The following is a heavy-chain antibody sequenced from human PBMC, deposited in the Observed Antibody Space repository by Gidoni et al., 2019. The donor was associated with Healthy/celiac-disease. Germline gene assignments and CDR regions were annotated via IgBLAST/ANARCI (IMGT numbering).Heavy chain of an antibody. CDR2: ISYDGSNK. J-gene: IGHJ4*02. CDR3: ANADGSSWTLFDY. D-gene: IGHD6-13*01. Sequence: QVQLVESGGGVVQPGRSLRLSCAASGFTFSSYGMHWVRQAPGKGLEWVAVISYDGSNKYYADSVKGRFTISRDNSKNTLYLQMNSLRAEDTAVYYCANADGSSWTLFDYWGQGTLVTVSS. V-gene: IGHV3-30*18. CDR1: GFTFSSYG.